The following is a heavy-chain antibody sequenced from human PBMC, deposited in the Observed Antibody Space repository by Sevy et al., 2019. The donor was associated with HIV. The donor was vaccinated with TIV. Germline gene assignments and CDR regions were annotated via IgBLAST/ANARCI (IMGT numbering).Heavy chain of an antibody. V-gene: IGHV1-18*01. CDR3: ALYLSGYSYDKYGMDV. CDR2: ISAYNGNT. CDR1: GYTFTSYG. J-gene: IGHJ6*02. D-gene: IGHD5-18*01. Sequence: ASVKVSCKASGYTFTSYGISWVRQAPGQGLEWMGWISAYNGNTNYAQKLQGRVTMTTDTSTSTAYMELRSLRSDETAVYYCALYLSGYSYDKYGMDVWGQGTTVTVSS.